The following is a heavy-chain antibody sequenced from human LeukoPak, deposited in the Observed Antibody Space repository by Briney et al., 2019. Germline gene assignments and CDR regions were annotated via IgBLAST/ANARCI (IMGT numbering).Heavy chain of an antibody. CDR2: ISYDGSNK. J-gene: IGHJ4*02. CDR3: AKPLMSGYSYGSMDY. D-gene: IGHD5-18*01. Sequence: GGSLRLSCAASGFTFSSYAMHWVRQAPGKGLEWVAVISYDGSNKYYADSVKGRFTISRDNSKNTLYLQMNSLRAEDTAVYYCAKPLMSGYSYGSMDYWGQGTLVTVSS. V-gene: IGHV3-30*04. CDR1: GFTFSSYA.